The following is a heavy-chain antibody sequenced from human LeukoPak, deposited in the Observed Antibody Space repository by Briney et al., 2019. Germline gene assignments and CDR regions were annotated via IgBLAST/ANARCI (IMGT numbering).Heavy chain of an antibody. CDR3: TKDLSYSLDY. J-gene: IGHJ4*02. D-gene: IGHD4-11*01. CDR1: GFTFSTYW. CDR2: INRDGSGT. V-gene: IGHV3-74*01. Sequence: GRSLRLSCAASGFTFSTYWMHWVRQAPGKGLVWVSRINRDGSGTNYADSVKGRFTISRDNAKNTLYLQMSSLRAEDTAVYYCTKDLSYSLDYWGQGTLVTVSS.